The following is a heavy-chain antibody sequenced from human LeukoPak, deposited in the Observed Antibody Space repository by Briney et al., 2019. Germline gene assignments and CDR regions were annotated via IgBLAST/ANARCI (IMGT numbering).Heavy chain of an antibody. CDR2: ISSSSSTI. V-gene: IGHV3-48*02. CDR1: GFTFSTYS. D-gene: IGHD4-17*01. Sequence: GGSLRLSCAASGFTFSTYSMNWVRQAPGRGLEWVSYISSSSSTIYYADSVKGRFTISRDNAKNSLYLQMNSLRDEDTAVYYCALVTTVTYHYWGQGTLVTVSS. J-gene: IGHJ4*02. CDR3: ALVTTVTYHY.